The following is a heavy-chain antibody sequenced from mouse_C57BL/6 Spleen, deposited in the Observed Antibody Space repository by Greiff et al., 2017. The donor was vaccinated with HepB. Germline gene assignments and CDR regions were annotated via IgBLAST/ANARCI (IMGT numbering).Heavy chain of an antibody. CDR3: ARSLFYDGYYGGYFDV. Sequence: EVQLQQSGPELVKPGASVKIPCKASGYTFTDYNMDWVKQSHGKSLEWIGDINPNNGGTIYNQTFKGKATLTVDKSSSTAYMELRSLTSEDTAVYYCARSLFYDGYYGGYFDVWGTGTTVTVSS. V-gene: IGHV1-18*01. J-gene: IGHJ1*03. CDR2: INPNNGGT. CDR1: GYTFTDYN. D-gene: IGHD2-3*01.